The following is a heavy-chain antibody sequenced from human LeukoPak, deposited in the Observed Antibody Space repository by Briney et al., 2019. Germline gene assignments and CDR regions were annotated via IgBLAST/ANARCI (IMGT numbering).Heavy chain of an antibody. J-gene: IGHJ4*02. V-gene: IGHV4-59*01. D-gene: IGHD1-1*01. Sequence: PSETLSLTCAVYGGSISSYYWSWIRQPPGKGLEWIGYIYYSGSTNSNPSLKSRVTISVDTSKNQFSLKLSSVTAADTAVYYCARGRYYYFDYWGQGTLLTVSS. CDR3: ARGRYYYFDY. CDR2: IYYSGST. CDR1: GGSISSYY.